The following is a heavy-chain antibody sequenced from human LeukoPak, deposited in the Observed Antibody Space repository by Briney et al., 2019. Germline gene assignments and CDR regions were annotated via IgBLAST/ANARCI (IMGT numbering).Heavy chain of an antibody. CDR1: GYTFTDYY. CDR2: ISPGTGGT. V-gene: IGHV1-2*02. Sequence: ASVKVSCKASGYTFTDYYIHWVRQAPGQGLEWMGWISPGTGGTNYAQNFQGRVTMTRDTSISTAYMELSGLRSDDTALYFCARNYGRTSRYFDYWGQGPLVIVSS. J-gene: IGHJ4*02. CDR3: ARNYGRTSRYFDY. D-gene: IGHD4-23*01.